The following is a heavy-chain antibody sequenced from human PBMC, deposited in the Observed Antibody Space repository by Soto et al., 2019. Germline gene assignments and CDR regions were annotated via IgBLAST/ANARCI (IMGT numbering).Heavy chain of an antibody. CDR1: GITFSNFA. V-gene: IGHV3-23*01. D-gene: IGHD5-18*01. CDR2: IGGSGIST. Sequence: EVQLLESGGGLVQPGGSLRLSCAASGITFSNFALNWVRQAPGKGLEWVSGIGGSGISTYYADSVKGRFTISRDNSKXPLYLHMNSLRADDTAIYYCAKEAGGGIGMVTSYFDYWGQGTLVTVSS. CDR3: AKEAGGGIGMVTSYFDY. J-gene: IGHJ4*02.